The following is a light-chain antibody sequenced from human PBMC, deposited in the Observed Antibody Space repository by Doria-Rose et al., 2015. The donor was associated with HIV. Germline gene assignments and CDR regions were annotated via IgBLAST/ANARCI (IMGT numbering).Light chain of an antibody. CDR2: WAS. CDR3: QQYYDTPS. V-gene: IGKV4-1*01. Sequence: DIQVTQSPESLGMSLGERATLNCKSNQSLLYTSKNYLAWYQQKPGQPPKLLIYWASTRQSGVPARFSGSGSGTDFTPTISSLEAEDVAVYYCQQYYDTPSFGPGTTVDIK. J-gene: IGKJ3*01. CDR1: QSLLYTSKNY.